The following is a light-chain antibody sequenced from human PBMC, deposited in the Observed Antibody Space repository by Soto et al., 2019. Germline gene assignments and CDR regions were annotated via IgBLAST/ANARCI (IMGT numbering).Light chain of an antibody. CDR1: QSVSSNY. J-gene: IGKJ5*01. V-gene: IGKV3-20*01. CDR3: QQYGAPPVT. Sequence: EIVLAQSPGTLSLSPGDGATLSCRASQSVSSNYLAWYQQKPGQAPRLLIYGASSRATDIPDRFSGSGSGTDFTLTISSLEPEDFAVYYCQQYGAPPVTFSKGKRLEIE. CDR2: GAS.